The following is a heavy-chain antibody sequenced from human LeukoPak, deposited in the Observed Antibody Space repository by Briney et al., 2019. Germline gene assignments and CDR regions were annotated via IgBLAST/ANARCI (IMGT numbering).Heavy chain of an antibody. CDR1: GAAISTFY. D-gene: IGHD6-19*01. J-gene: IGHJ4*02. V-gene: IGHV4-59*12. CDR3: ARGTLYSGWSYYFDY. CDR2: VYYSGTT. Sequence: PSETLFLTCSASGAAISTFYWIWIRQPPGKGLERIGSVYYSGTTSYNPSLKSRVTISVDMSKNHFSLRLSSVTAADTAMYYCARGTLYSGWSYYFDYWGQGSQVTVSS.